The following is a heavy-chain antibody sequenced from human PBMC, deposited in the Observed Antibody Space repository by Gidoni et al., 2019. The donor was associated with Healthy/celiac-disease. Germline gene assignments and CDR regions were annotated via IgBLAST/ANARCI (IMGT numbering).Heavy chain of an antibody. CDR3: AKDTADYYGSESSFDP. D-gene: IGHD3-10*01. CDR2: ISGSGGST. V-gene: IGHV3-23*01. Sequence: EVQLLESGGGLVQPGGSLRLSCAASGFTFSSYAMSWVRQAPGKGLEWVSAISGSGGSTYYADSVKGRFTISRDNSKNTLYLQMNSLRAEDTAVYYCAKDTADYYGSESSFDPWGQGTLVTVSS. J-gene: IGHJ5*02. CDR1: GFTFSSYA.